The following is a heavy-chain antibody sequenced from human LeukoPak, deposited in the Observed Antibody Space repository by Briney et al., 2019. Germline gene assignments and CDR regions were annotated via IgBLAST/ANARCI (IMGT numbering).Heavy chain of an antibody. CDR3: ARDPRTVRI. V-gene: IGHV3-11*04. CDR1: GFTFSDNY. Sequence: GGSLRLSCAASGFTFSDNYMTWVRQAPGKGLEWLSYISGNGGVIQYADSVKGRFTISRDNAKNLLYLQMDSLRVEDTAIYYCARDPRTVRIWGQGALVTVSS. CDR2: ISGNGGVI. D-gene: IGHD1-1*01. J-gene: IGHJ4*02.